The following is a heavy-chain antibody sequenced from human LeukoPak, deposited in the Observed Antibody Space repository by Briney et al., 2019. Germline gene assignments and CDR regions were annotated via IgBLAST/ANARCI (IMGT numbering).Heavy chain of an antibody. D-gene: IGHD3-10*01. Sequence: SSETLSLTCAVYGGSFSDYYWASVRQPPGKGLEWIGEIHHSGRTNYNPSLKSRVIISVDTSKNQFSLKLNSLTAADTAVYYCASFRSGLGFEYWGQGNLVTVSS. CDR1: GGSFSDYY. V-gene: IGHV4-34*01. CDR3: ASFRSGLGFEY. J-gene: IGHJ4*02. CDR2: IHHSGRT.